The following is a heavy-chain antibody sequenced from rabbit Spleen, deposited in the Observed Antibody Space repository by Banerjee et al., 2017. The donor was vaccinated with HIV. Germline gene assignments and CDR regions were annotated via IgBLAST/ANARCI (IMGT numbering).Heavy chain of an antibody. J-gene: IGHJ4*01. Sequence: QLKETGGGLVQPGGSLTLSCKASGFAFTTYYMSWVRQAPGKGLEWIGSIDPVFGIANYASWVNGRFPISRDNAQNTVDLQINSLTAADTATYFCARDYNSGWDLWGPGTLVTVS. D-gene: IGHD4-1*01. CDR1: GFAFTTYY. CDR2: IDPVFGIA. CDR3: ARDYNSGWDL. V-gene: IGHV1S7*01.